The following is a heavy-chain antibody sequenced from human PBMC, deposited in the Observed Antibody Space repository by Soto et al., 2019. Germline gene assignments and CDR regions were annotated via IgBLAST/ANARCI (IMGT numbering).Heavy chain of an antibody. J-gene: IGHJ4*02. CDR2: VGGGGDIT. CDR3: AKGWKPSCNRGSCRYFDS. CDR1: GVTFVSFV. Sequence: GGSLRLSCSASGVTFVSFVMSWVRQAPGDGLEWISAVGGGGDITYYADSVKGRLTISRDNSKNTLYLQMRSLRDEDTAIHYCAKGWKPSCNRGSCRYFDSWGRGTLVTVSS. V-gene: IGHV3-23*01. D-gene: IGHD2-15*01.